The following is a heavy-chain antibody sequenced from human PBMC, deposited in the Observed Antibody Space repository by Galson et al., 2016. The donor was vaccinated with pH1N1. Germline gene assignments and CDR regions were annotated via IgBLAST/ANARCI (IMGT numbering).Heavy chain of an antibody. V-gene: IGHV1-2*06. Sequence: SVKASCKASGYTFTGHFIHWVRQAPGQGLEWMGRINPHTGSTYSTQKFQGRVTMTRDTSISTAYMELTRVRSDDTAVYYCATLYSGSRFTAFDIWGQGTMVSVSS. CDR1: GYTFTGHF. J-gene: IGHJ3*02. CDR3: ATLYSGSRFTAFDI. D-gene: IGHD1-26*01. CDR2: INPHTGST.